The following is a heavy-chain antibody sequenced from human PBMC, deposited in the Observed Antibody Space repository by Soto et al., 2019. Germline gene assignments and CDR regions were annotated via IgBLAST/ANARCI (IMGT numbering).Heavy chain of an antibody. CDR3: VRATYFSDSSGYTRCFDY. D-gene: IGHD3-22*01. CDR1: GLTLSDHY. J-gene: IGHJ4*02. CDR2: SRDKDQGYST. Sequence: EVQLVESGGGLVQPGGSLRLSCAGSGLTLSDHYIDWVRQAPGKGLEWVGRSRDKDQGYSTAYAASVKGRFTTSRDDSKTAVYLQMISLKSEDTAVYYCVRATYFSDSSGYTRCFDYLGQGSLVTVSS. V-gene: IGHV3-72*01.